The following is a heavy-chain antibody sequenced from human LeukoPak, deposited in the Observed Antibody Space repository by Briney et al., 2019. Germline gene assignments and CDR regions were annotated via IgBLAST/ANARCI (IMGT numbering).Heavy chain of an antibody. CDR1: GGSISSSSYY. Sequence: PSGTLSLTCTVSGGSISSSSYYWGWIRQPPGKGLEWIGSIYYSGSTYYNPSLKSRVTISVDTSKNQFSLKLSSVTAADTAVYYCARRGQWPSPNDYWGQGTLVTVSS. CDR2: IYYSGST. J-gene: IGHJ4*02. V-gene: IGHV4-39*01. CDR3: ARRGQWPSPNDY. D-gene: IGHD6-19*01.